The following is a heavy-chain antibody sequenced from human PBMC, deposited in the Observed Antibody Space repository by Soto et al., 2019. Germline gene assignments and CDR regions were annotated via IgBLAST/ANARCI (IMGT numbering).Heavy chain of an antibody. Sequence: EVQLLESGGGLVQPGGSLRLSCAASGFTFSSYAMNWVRQAPGKGLESVSAISGSGGSTYYADSVKGRFTISRDNSKNTLYLQMNSLIAEDTAVYYCAKGLTVGATTPFDYWGHGTLVTVSS. V-gene: IGHV3-23*01. J-gene: IGHJ4*01. CDR1: GFTFSSYA. CDR2: ISGSGGST. CDR3: AKGLTVGATTPFDY. D-gene: IGHD1-26*01.